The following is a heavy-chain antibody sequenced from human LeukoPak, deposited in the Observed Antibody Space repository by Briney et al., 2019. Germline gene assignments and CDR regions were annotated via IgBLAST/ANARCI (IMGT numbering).Heavy chain of an antibody. D-gene: IGHD4-17*01. J-gene: IGHJ4*02. V-gene: IGHV1-2*02. CDR3: ARGQVDGDVFDY. CDR2: IRSNSGAT. Sequence: ASVKVSCKASGYTFSDSYMHWVRQAPGQGLEWMGWIRSNSGATNYARKFQGRVTMTRDTSISTAYMELRSLRSDDTAVYYCARGQVDGDVFDYWGQGTLVTVSS. CDR1: GYTFSDSY.